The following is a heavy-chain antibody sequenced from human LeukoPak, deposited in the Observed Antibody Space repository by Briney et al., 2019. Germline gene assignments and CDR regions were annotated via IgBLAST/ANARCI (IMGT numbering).Heavy chain of an antibody. J-gene: IGHJ6*04. CDR1: GYTLTELS. V-gene: IGHV1-24*01. CDR3: ATYYDISPSGGYYGMDV. CDR2: FDPEDGET. Sequence: ASVNVSCKVSGYTLTELSMHWVRQAPGKGRAWMGGFDPEDGETIYAQKFQGRVTMTEDTSTDTAYMELSSLRSEDTAVYYCATYYDISPSGGYYGMDVWGKGTTVTVSS. D-gene: IGHD3-9*01.